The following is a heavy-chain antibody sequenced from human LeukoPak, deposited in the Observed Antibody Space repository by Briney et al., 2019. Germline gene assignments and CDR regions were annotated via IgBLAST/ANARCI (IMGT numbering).Heavy chain of an antibody. CDR3: ARVGPAADNWFDP. J-gene: IGHJ5*02. D-gene: IGHD2-2*01. V-gene: IGHV1-2*04. CDR2: INPNSGGT. CDR1: GYTFTGYY. Sequence: ASVKVSCKASGYTFTGYYMHWVRQAPGQGLEWMGWINPNSGGTNYAQKFQGWVTMTRDTSISTAYMELSRLRSDDTAVYYCARVGPAADNWFDPWGQGTLVTVSS.